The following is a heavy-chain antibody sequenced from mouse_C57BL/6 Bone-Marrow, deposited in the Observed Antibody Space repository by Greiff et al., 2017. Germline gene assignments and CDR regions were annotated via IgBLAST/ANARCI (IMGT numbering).Heavy chain of an antibody. CDR1: GYSFTDYN. D-gene: IGHD1-1*01. Sequence: VQLKQSGPELVQPGASVKISCKASGYSFTDYNMNWVKQTNGKSLEWIGVINPNYGTTSYNQKFKGKARLTVDQSSSTAYMQHNSLTSEDSAVYYCARSTSSHYGSSPFAYWGQGTLVTVSA. CDR3: ARSTSSHYGSSPFAY. CDR2: INPNYGTT. J-gene: IGHJ3*01. V-gene: IGHV1-39*01.